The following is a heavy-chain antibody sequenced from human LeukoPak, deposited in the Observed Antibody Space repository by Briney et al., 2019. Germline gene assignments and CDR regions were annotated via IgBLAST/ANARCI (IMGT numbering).Heavy chain of an antibody. CDR2: ISTDGSSN. J-gene: IGHJ4*02. V-gene: IGHV3-74*01. CDR1: GFTFTDYW. D-gene: IGHD5-18*01. Sequence: GGSLRLSCAASGFTFTDYWMHWVRQVPGKGLVWVSRISTDGSSNSYADSVKGRFTISRDKAKNTLYLQMNSLRVEDTAVYYCARASGNNYGRFDSWGQGTLVTVSS. CDR3: ARASGNNYGRFDS.